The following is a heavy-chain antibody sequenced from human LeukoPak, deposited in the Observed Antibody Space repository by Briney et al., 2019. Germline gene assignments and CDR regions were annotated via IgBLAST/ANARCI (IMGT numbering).Heavy chain of an antibody. CDR1: GFTFSSYG. CDR3: TRGNYGMDV. CDR2: INSDGSST. Sequence: GGSLRLSCAVSGFTFSSYGMHWVRQAPGKGLVWVSHINSDGSSTNYADSVKGRFTISRDNAESTLYLQMNSLRVEDTAVYYCTRGNYGMDVWGQGTTVTVSS. V-gene: IGHV3-74*01. J-gene: IGHJ6*02.